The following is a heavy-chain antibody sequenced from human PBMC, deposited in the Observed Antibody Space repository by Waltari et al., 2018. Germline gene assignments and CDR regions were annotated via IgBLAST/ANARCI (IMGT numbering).Heavy chain of an antibody. Sequence: QVQLVQSGAEVKKPGASVKVSCKASGYTFTSYYMHWVRQAPGQGLEWMGIINPSGGSTSYAQKFQGRVTMTRDTSTSTVYMELSSLRSEDTAVYYCARESIAARRPLYYFDYWGQGTLVTVSS. J-gene: IGHJ4*02. CDR3: ARESIAARRPLYYFDY. D-gene: IGHD6-6*01. CDR2: INPSGGST. CDR1: GYTFTSYY. V-gene: IGHV1-46*01.